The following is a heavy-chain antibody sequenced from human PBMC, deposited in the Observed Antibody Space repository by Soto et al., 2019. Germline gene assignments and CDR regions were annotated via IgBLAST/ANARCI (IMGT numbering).Heavy chain of an antibody. J-gene: IGHJ3*02. D-gene: IGHD3-3*01. CDR2: IYYSGST. CDR1: GVSISSGGYY. CDR3: ARDSPYDFWSGYSNAFDI. Sequence: PSETLSLTCTVSGVSISSGGYYWSWIRQHPGKGLEWIGYIYYSGSTYYSPSLKSRVTISLDTSKNQFSLKLSSVTAADTAVYYCARDSPYDFWSGYSNAFDIWGQGTMVT. V-gene: IGHV4-31*03.